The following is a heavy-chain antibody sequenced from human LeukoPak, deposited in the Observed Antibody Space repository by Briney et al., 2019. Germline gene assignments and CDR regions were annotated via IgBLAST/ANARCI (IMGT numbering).Heavy chain of an antibody. CDR3: ARDSGIAAAGAGFDY. CDR1: GFTVSSNY. D-gene: IGHD6-13*01. V-gene: IGHV3-66*01. Sequence: GGSLRLSCAASGFTVSSNYMSWVRQAPGKGLEWVSVIYSGGSTYYADSVKGRFTISRDNSKNTLYLQMSSLRAEDTAVYYCARDSGIAAAGAGFDYWGQGTLVTVSS. J-gene: IGHJ4*02. CDR2: IYSGGST.